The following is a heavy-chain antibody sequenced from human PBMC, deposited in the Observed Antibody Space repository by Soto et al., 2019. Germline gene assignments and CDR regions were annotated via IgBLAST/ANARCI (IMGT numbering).Heavy chain of an antibody. CDR3: ARHNYGSGSTYFDY. Sequence: SETLSLTCTVSGGSISSGDYYWSWILQPPGKGLEWIGYIYYSGSTYYNPSLKSRVTISVDTSKNQFSLKLNSMTAADTAVYYCARHNYGSGSTYFDYWGQGTLVTVSS. D-gene: IGHD3-10*01. CDR1: GGSISSGDYY. J-gene: IGHJ4*02. V-gene: IGHV4-30-4*01. CDR2: IYYSGST.